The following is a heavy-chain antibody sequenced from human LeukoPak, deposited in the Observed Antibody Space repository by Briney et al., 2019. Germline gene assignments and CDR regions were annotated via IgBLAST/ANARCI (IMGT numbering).Heavy chain of an antibody. Sequence: PSETLSLTCTVSGGSISSYYWSWIRQPAGKGLEWIGRIYTSGSTNYNPSLKSRVTMSVDTSKNQFSLKLSSVTAADTAVYYCARQQGYSSGWRGPGADWFDPWGQGTLVTVSS. CDR1: GGSISSYY. CDR3: ARQQGYSSGWRGPGADWFDP. CDR2: IYTSGST. V-gene: IGHV4-4*07. J-gene: IGHJ5*02. D-gene: IGHD6-19*01.